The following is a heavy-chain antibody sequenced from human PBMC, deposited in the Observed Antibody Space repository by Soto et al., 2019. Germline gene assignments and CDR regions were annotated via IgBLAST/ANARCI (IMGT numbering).Heavy chain of an antibody. Sequence: SVQVSCKASGGTFSSYAISWVRQAPGQGLEWMGGIIPIFGTANYAQKFQGRVTITADKSTSTAYMELSSLRSEDTAVYYCARDRYTAMLHDVFDRWGQGTMVTVS. D-gene: IGHD5-18*01. CDR1: GGTFSSYA. CDR3: ARDRYTAMLHDVFDR. J-gene: IGHJ3*02. V-gene: IGHV1-69*06. CDR2: IIPIFGTA.